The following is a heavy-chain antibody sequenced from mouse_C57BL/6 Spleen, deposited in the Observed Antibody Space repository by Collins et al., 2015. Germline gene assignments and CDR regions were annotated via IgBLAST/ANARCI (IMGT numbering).Heavy chain of an antibody. CDR2: IDPSDSYT. D-gene: IGHD2-12*01. V-gene: IGHV1-59*01. J-gene: IGHJ1*03. Sequence: QVQLQQPGAELVRPGTSVKLSCKASGYTFTSYWMHWVKQRPGQGLEWIGVIDPSDSYTNYNQKFKGKATLTVDTSSSTAYMQLSSLTSEDSAVYYCANYSPTWGYFDVWGTGTTVTVSS. CDR3: ANYSPTWGYFDV. CDR1: GYTFTSYW.